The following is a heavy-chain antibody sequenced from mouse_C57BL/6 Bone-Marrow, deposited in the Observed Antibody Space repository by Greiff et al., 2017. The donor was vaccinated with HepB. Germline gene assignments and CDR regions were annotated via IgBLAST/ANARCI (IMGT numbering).Heavy chain of an antibody. J-gene: IGHJ4*01. CDR2: ISNGGGST. D-gene: IGHD1-1*01. V-gene: IGHV5-12*01. Sequence: DVKLVESGGGLVQPGGSLKLSCAASGFTFSDYYMYWVRQTPEKRLEWVAYISNGGGSTYYPDTVNGRFTISRDNAKNTLYLQMSRLKSEDTAMYYCTTWDYYGSSYNYAMDYWGQGTSVTVSS. CDR3: TTWDYYGSSYNYAMDY. CDR1: GFTFSDYY.